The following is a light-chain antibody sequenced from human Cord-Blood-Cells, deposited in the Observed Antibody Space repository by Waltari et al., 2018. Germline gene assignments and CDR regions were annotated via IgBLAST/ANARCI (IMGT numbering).Light chain of an antibody. CDR3: SSYTSSSTRV. CDR2: YVS. Sequence: QSALTQPASVSGSPGQSIPISCTGTSSDAGGYNNVSWYQQHPGKAPKLMFYYVSNRPSGVSNRFSGSKSGNTASLTISGLQAEDEADYYCSSYTSSSTRVFGGGTKLTVL. CDR1: SSDAGGYNN. V-gene: IGLV2-14*03. J-gene: IGLJ3*02.